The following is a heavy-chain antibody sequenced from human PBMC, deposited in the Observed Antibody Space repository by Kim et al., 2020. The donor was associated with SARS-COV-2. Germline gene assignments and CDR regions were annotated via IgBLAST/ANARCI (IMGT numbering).Heavy chain of an antibody. Sequence: GGSLRLSCAASGLTLSNYWMDWVRQAPGKGLEWVANIYRDGSQKYYVDSVKGRFTISRDNAKNSLYLQMNSLRAEDTAVYYCARDREGGGRDVWGQGTTVTVS. CDR1: GLTLSNYW. V-gene: IGHV3-7*05. D-gene: IGHD3-16*01. CDR3: ARDREGGGRDV. J-gene: IGHJ6*02. CDR2: IYRDGSQK.